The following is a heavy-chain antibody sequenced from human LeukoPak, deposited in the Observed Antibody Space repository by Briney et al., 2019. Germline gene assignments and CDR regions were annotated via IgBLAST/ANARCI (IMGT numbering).Heavy chain of an antibody. D-gene: IGHD1-14*01. V-gene: IGHV3-48*01. CDR2: ISSSSSTI. CDR1: GFTFSSYS. J-gene: IGHJ6*03. Sequence: GGSLRLSCAASGFTFSSYSMNWVRQAPGKGLEWVSYISSSSSTIYYADSVKGRFTISRDNAKNSLYLQMNSLRAEDTAVYYCARRGETDYYYYYMDVWGKGTTVTVSS. CDR3: ARRGETDYYYYYMDV.